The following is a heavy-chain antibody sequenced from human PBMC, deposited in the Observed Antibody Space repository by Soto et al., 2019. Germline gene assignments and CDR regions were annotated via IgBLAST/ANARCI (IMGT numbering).Heavy chain of an antibody. D-gene: IGHD5-18*01. CDR1: GGTFSSYA. CDR3: ARDPELPLWPLGAFDI. Sequence: GASVKVSCKASGGTFSSYAISWVRQAPGQGLEWMGGIIPIFGTANYAQKFQGRVTITADESTSTAYMELSSLRSEATAVYYCARDPELPLWPLGAFDIWGQGTMVTVSS. V-gene: IGHV1-69*13. J-gene: IGHJ3*02. CDR2: IIPIFGTA.